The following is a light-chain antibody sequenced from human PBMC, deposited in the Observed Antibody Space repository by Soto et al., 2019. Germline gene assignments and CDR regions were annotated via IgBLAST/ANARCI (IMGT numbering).Light chain of an antibody. J-gene: IGLJ2*01. CDR1: SSDVGGYNY. V-gene: IGLV2-14*01. CDR3: STYTSSSTRV. CDR2: EVS. Sequence: QSALTQPASVSGSPGQSITISCTGSSSDVGGYNYVSWYQQHPGKAPKLMIYEVSNRPSGISNRFSGSKSGNTASLTLSGLQAEAEADYYCSTYTSSSTRVFGGGTKLTVL.